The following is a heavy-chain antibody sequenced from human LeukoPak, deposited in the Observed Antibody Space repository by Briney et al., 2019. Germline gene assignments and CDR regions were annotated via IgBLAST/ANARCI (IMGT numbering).Heavy chain of an antibody. Sequence: SVKVSCKASGDIFTGYYMHWVRQAPGQGLEWMGWINPNSGGTNYAQKFQGRVTMTRDTSFSTAYMELSRLRSDDTAVYYCARDHLPLLCMMEHWGLGTLVTVSS. CDR1: GDIFTGYY. CDR2: INPNSGGT. V-gene: IGHV1-2*02. CDR3: ARDHLPLLCMMEH. J-gene: IGHJ4*02. D-gene: IGHD1-1*01.